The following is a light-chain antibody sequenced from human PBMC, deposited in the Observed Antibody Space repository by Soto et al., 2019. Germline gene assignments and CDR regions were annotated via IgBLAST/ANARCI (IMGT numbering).Light chain of an antibody. CDR1: QSVNTY. J-gene: IGKJ5*01. Sequence: EIVLTQSPATLSLSLGERATLSCKASQSVNTYVGWYQQKPGQGPRLLISEASDRATGIPARLSGSGSGTDFTLTISSLVSEDFAVYHCQHRGTFGQGTRLEIK. CDR3: QHRGT. CDR2: EAS. V-gene: IGKV3-11*01.